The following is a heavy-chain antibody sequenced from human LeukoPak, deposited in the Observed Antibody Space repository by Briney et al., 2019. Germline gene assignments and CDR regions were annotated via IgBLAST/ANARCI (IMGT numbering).Heavy chain of an antibody. J-gene: IGHJ3*02. CDR3: AQLGYCSGGSCSPLSGAFDI. CDR2: IYYSGST. V-gene: IGHV4-59*08. D-gene: IGHD2-15*01. Sequence: SETLSLTCTVSGGSISSYYWSWIRQPPGKGLEWIGYIYYSGSTNYNPSLKSRVTISVDTSKNQFSLKLSSVTAADTAVYYCAQLGYCSGGSCSPLSGAFDIWGQGTMVTVSS. CDR1: GGSISSYY.